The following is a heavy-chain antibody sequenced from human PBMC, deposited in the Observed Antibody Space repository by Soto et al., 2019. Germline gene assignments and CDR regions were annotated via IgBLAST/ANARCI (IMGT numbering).Heavy chain of an antibody. CDR3: AREGDSGGWYDAFDV. Sequence: QVQLVESGGGVVQPGRSLRLSCAASGFTFSSCGMHWVRQAPGKGLEWVAVIWYDASNEYYADSVKGRFTISRDNSKNTLYLQMNSLRVEETAVYYCAREGDSGGWYDAFDVWGLGTMVTVSS. D-gene: IGHD6-19*01. CDR2: IWYDASNE. CDR1: GFTFSSCG. V-gene: IGHV3-33*01. J-gene: IGHJ3*01.